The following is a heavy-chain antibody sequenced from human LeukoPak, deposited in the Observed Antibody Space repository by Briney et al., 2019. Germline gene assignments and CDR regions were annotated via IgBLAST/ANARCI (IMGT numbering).Heavy chain of an antibody. CDR3: ARFWVFGADTSPPYHQGMDL. CDR2: ISGYNGDT. Sequence: GASVKVSCQTSGYNFKTHAVSWVRQVPGQGLEWMGWISGYNGDTAFAQKFQGRVTMTKDTSTTTAYMELRSLTSDDTAVYYCARFWVFGADTSPPYHQGMDLWGRGTTDTVSS. D-gene: IGHD3-3*01. J-gene: IGHJ6*02. CDR1: GYNFKTHA. V-gene: IGHV1-18*01.